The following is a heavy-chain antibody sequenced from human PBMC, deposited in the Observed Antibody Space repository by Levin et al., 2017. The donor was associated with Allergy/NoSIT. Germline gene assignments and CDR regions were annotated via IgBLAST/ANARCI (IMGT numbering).Heavy chain of an antibody. D-gene: IGHD3-10*01. V-gene: IGHV3-7*04. Sequence: PGESLKISCAASGFTFSNYRMSWVRQSPGGGLEWVASIKGDGSEETYVGSVKGRFTISRDNSKSSLYVQMNHPRAEDTAVYYCARLSESGSGSHYRNFDYWGQGTLVTVS. CDR1: GFTFSNYR. CDR3: ARLSESGSGSHYRNFDY. J-gene: IGHJ4*02. CDR2: IKGDGSEE.